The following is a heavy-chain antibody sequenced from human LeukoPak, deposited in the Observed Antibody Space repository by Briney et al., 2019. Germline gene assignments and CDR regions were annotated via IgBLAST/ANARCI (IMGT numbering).Heavy chain of an antibody. CDR1: GGSISSGGYS. D-gene: IGHD3-16*01. CDR2: IYHSGST. CDR3: ARGRWVSALSYYFDY. Sequence: ASETLSLTCAVSGGSISSGGYSWSWIRQPPGKGLEWIGYIYHSGSTYYNPSLKSRVTISVDRSKNQFSLKLSSVTAADTAVYYCARGRWVSALSYYFDYWGQGTLVTVSS. V-gene: IGHV4-30-2*01. J-gene: IGHJ4*02.